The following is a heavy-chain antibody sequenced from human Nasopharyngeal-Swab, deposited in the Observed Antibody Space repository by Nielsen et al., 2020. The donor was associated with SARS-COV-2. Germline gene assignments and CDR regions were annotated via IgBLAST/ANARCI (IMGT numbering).Heavy chain of an antibody. CDR2: MNTNTGNP. CDR3: ARVGGSGRYFDY. Sequence: ASVTVPRMASRYSSISYAINCVRQAPGQGPEWLRWMNTNTGNPTYAQGFTGRFVFSLDTSVSTAYLQISSLKAEDTAVYYCARVGGSGRYFDYWGQGTLVTVSS. D-gene: IGHD6-25*01. V-gene: IGHV7-4-1*02. J-gene: IGHJ4*02. CDR1: RYSSISYA.